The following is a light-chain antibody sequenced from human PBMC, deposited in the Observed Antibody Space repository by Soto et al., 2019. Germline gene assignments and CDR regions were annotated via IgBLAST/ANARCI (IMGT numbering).Light chain of an antibody. CDR3: HQYNTFSRT. CDR1: QYVRNW. V-gene: IGKV1-5*03. Sequence: DIQMTQSPSTLSASVGDGVTMSCRACQYVRNWLAWYQQKPGKAPRLLISKASSLQDGVPSRFSGSGSGTQFTLNITSLQPDDVATYYCHQYNTFSRTFGQGTRVDIK. J-gene: IGKJ1*01. CDR2: KAS.